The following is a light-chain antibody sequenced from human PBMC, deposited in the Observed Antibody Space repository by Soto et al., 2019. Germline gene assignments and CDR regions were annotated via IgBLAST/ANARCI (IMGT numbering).Light chain of an antibody. V-gene: IGLV2-14*01. CDR1: SSDVGGYSY. CDR3: ASYTTSSTYV. Sequence: QPVLTQPASVSGSPGQSIAISCTGTSSDVGGYSYVSWYQQQPGKAPKLVISDVSNRPSGVSDRFSGSKSGNTASLTISGLQTEDEADYYCASYTTSSTYVFGTGTKVTLL. J-gene: IGLJ1*01. CDR2: DVS.